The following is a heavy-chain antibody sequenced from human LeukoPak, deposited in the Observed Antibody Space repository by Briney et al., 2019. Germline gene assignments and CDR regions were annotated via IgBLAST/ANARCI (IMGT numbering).Heavy chain of an antibody. Sequence: GRSLRLSCAASGFTFDDYAMRWVRQAPGKGLEWVSGISWNSGTIGYADSVKGRFTISRDNSKNTLYLQMNSLRAEDTAVYYCAKDYSSSWYYFDYRGQGTLVTVSS. CDR3: AKDYSSSWYYFDY. CDR2: ISWNSGTI. D-gene: IGHD6-13*01. V-gene: IGHV3-9*01. CDR1: GFTFDDYA. J-gene: IGHJ4*02.